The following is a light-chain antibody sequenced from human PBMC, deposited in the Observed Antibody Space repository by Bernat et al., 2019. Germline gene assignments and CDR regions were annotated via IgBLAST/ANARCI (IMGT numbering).Light chain of an antibody. V-gene: IGKV3-11*01. CDR3: QHRSNWPRT. CDR2: DTS. J-gene: IGKJ1*01. CDR1: QSVGTY. Sequence: EIVLTQSPATLSLSLGESATLSCRASQSVGTYLAWYQQRPGQAPRLLIYDTSKRASGIPGRFSGSGSGTDFTLTISSLETKDFAIYYCQHRSNWPRTFGQGTKV.